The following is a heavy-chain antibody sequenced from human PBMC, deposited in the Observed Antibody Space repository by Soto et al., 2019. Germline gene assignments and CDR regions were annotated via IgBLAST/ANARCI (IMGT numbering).Heavy chain of an antibody. CDR1: GYTLTELS. V-gene: IGHV1-24*01. D-gene: IGHD6-13*01. CDR3: ATDGSSSWYGVPN. J-gene: IGHJ4*02. CDR2: FDPEDGET. Sequence: QVQLVQSGAEVKKPGASVKVSCKVSGYTLTELSMHWVRQAPGKGLEWMGGFDPEDGETIYAQKFQGRVTMIEDTSTDTAYMELSSLRSEDTAVYYCATDGSSSWYGVPNWGQGTLVTVSS.